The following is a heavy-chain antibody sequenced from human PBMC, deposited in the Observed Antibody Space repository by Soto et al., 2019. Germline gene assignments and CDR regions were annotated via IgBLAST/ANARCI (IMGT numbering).Heavy chain of an antibody. V-gene: IGHV1-18*04. Sequence: ASVKVSCKASGYTFTSYGISWVRQAPGQGLEWMGWISAYNGNTNYAQKLQGRVTMTTDTSTSTAYMELRSLRSDDTAVYYCASEYDILTGLAPFDYWGQGTLVTVSS. J-gene: IGHJ4*02. CDR3: ASEYDILTGLAPFDY. D-gene: IGHD3-9*01. CDR2: ISAYNGNT. CDR1: GYTFTSYG.